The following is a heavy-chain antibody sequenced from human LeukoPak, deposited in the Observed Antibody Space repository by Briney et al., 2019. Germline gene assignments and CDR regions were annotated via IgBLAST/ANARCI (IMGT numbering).Heavy chain of an antibody. CDR2: INPNSGGT. V-gene: IGHV1-2*02. CDR3: ARDGYHYGQFDH. D-gene: IGHD5-12*01. CDR1: GYTFTDYY. Sequence: ASVKVSCKASGYTFTDYYVHWVRQAPGQGLEWMGCINPNSGGTNYAQKFQGRVTMTRDTSISTAYMELSSLISDDTAVYYCARDGYHYGQFDHWGQGTLVTVSS. J-gene: IGHJ4*02.